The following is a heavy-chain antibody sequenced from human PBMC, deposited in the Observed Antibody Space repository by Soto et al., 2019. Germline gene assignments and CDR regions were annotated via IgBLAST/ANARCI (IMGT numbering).Heavy chain of an antibody. V-gene: IGHV2-70*04. CDR3: ARAFYGMDV. Sequence: ESGPYAGEPTQTLTLTCTVSGFSLSGSGMRVTWIRQPPGKALEWLARIDWEDTKLYSTSPKTRLTISKDTSKNQVVLTMTNVDPADTGTYYCARAFYGMDVWGQGTTVTVSS. CDR1: GFSLSGSGMR. CDR2: IDWEDTK. J-gene: IGHJ6*02.